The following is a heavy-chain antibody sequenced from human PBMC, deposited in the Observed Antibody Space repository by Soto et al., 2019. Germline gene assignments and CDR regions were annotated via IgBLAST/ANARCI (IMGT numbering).Heavy chain of an antibody. J-gene: IGHJ4*02. CDR3: ARASYDSSGYYGLYYFDY. Sequence: PSETLSLTCTVSGDSISSYYWNWIRQPPGKGLEWIGYIYYSGSTNSHYNPSLKSRVTISVDTSKNQLSLKLSSVTAADTAVYYCARASYDSSGYYGLYYFDYWGQGTLVTVSS. CDR1: GDSISSYY. CDR2: IYYSGST. D-gene: IGHD3-22*01. V-gene: IGHV4-59*01.